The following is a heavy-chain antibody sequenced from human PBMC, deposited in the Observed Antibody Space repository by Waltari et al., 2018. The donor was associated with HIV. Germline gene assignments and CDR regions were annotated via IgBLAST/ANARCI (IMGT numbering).Heavy chain of an antibody. CDR2: INSDGSST. V-gene: IGHV3-74*01. CDR3: ASLYNYVWGSPPPFDY. CDR1: GVTSSSYR. J-gene: IGHJ4*02. Sequence: EVQLVESGGGLVQPGGSLGHSWADSGVTSSSYRRTGVRQAPGKGLVWVSRINSDGSSTNYADSVKGRFTISRDNAKNTVYLQMNSLRAEDTALYYCASLYNYVWGSPPPFDYWGQGTLVTVSS. D-gene: IGHD3-16*01.